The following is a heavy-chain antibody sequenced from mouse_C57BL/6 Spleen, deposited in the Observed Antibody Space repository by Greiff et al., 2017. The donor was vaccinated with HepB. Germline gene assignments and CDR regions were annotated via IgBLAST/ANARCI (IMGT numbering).Heavy chain of an antibody. CDR1: GYTFTSYG. CDR3: ARLPEVFAY. Sequence: QVQLKESGAELARPGASVKLSCKASGYTFTSYGISWVKQRTGQGLEWIGEIYPRSGNTYYNEKFKGKATLTADKSSSTAYMELRSLTSEDSAVYFCARLPEVFAYWGQGTLVTVSA. V-gene: IGHV1-81*01. J-gene: IGHJ3*01. CDR2: IYPRSGNT.